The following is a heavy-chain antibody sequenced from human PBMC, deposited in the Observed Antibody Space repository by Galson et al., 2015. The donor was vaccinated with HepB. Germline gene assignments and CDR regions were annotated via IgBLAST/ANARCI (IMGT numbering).Heavy chain of an antibody. CDR1: GFTFSSYA. CDR2: ISYDGSNK. J-gene: IGHJ4*02. Sequence: SLRLSCAASGFTFSSYAMHWVRQAPGKGLEWVAVISYDGSNKYYADSVKGRFTISRDNSKNTLYLQMNSLRAEDTAVYYCASFLALDSSGYSSGRGARDGYFDYWGQGTLVTVSS. CDR3: ASFLALDSSGYSSGRGARDGYFDY. V-gene: IGHV3-30-3*01. D-gene: IGHD3-22*01.